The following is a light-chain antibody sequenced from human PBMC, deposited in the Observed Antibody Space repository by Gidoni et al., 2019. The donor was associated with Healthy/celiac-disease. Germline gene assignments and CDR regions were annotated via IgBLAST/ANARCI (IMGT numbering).Light chain of an antibody. V-gene: IGKV3-15*01. J-gene: IGKJ1*01. CDR3: QQYNNWPSWT. Sequence: EIVMTQSPATLSVSPGERATLSCRASQSVSSNLAWYQQKPGQAPRLLIYGATRATGIPARFSGSGSGTEFTLTISSLQSEDFAVYYCQQYNNWPSWTFGQGTKVEIK. CDR1: QSVSSN. CDR2: GA.